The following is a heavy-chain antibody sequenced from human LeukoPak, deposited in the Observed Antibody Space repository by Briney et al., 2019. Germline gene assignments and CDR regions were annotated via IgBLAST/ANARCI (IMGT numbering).Heavy chain of an antibody. CDR3: ATNPKGSGNLDY. V-gene: IGHV3-48*04. J-gene: IGHJ4*02. Sequence: PGGSLRLSCAASGFTFSNYNMNWVRQAPGKGLEWVSYINSSSSTIYYTDSVKGRFTISRDNPKNSLYLQMNSLRAEDTAVYYCATNPKGSGNLDYWGQGTPVTVSS. D-gene: IGHD3-10*01. CDR2: INSSSSTI. CDR1: GFTFSNYN.